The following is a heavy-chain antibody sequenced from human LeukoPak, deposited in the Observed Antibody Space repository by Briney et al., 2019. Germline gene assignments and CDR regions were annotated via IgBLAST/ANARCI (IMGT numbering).Heavy chain of an antibody. CDR1: GGSISSYY. J-gene: IGHJ4*02. D-gene: IGHD6-6*01. CDR3: ARVSRYSSSSFDY. CDR2: IYYSGST. V-gene: IGHV4-59*01. Sequence: SETLSLTCTVSGGSISSYYWSWIRQPPGKGLEWIGYIYYSGSTNYNPSLKSRVTISVDTSKNQFSLKLSSVTADDTAVYYCARVSRYSSSSFDYWGQGTLVTVSS.